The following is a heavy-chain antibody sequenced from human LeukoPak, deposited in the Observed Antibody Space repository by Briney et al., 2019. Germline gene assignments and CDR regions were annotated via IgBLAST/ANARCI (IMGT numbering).Heavy chain of an antibody. Sequence: ASVKVSCKVSGYTLTELSMHWVRQAPGKGLEWMGGFDPEDGETIYAQKFQGRVTMTEDTSTDTAYMELSSLRSEDTAVYYCAIDYGDYGREFTFDYWGQGTLVTVSS. CDR2: FDPEDGET. CDR3: AIDYGDYGREFTFDY. J-gene: IGHJ4*02. CDR1: GYTLTELS. D-gene: IGHD4-17*01. V-gene: IGHV1-24*01.